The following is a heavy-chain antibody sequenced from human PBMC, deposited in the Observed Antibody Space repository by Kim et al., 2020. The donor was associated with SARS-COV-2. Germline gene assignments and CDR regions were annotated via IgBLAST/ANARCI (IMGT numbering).Heavy chain of an antibody. Sequence: GGSLRLSCAASGFTFSSYSMNWVRQAPGKGLEWVSYISSSSSTIYYADSVKGRFTISRDNAKNSLYLQMNSLRDEDTAVYYCARLVPAAILGNYYYYGMDVWGQGTTVTVSS. CDR1: GFTFSSYS. J-gene: IGHJ6*02. D-gene: IGHD2-2*02. V-gene: IGHV3-48*02. CDR2: ISSSSSTI. CDR3: ARLVPAAILGNYYYYGMDV.